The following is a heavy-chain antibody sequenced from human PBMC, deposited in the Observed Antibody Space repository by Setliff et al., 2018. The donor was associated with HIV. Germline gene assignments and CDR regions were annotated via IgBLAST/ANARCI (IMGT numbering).Heavy chain of an antibody. CDR1: GFTFSSFW. CDR2: INQVESEK. J-gene: IGHJ4*02. CDR3: AKVFRSSTMLLVGFDY. Sequence: GGSLRLSCAASGFTFSSFWMSWVRQAPGKGLEWVANINQVESEKYYADSVKGRFAISRDNTGNSLYLQMNSLRVEDTAMYYCAKVFRSSTMLLVGFDYWGLGTLVTVSS. V-gene: IGHV3-7*03. D-gene: IGHD3-22*01.